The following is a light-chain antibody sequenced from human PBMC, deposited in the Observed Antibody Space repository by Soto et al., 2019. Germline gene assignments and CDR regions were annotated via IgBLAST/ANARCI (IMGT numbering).Light chain of an antibody. CDR3: QQYNDWWT. J-gene: IGKJ1*01. Sequence: ETVMTQSPATLSVSLGERATLSCTASQSVRSRVAWYQQRPGQAPRLLIYGASTRATGIPARISGSGSGTEFTLTISSLQSEDFAVYYCQQYNDWWTFGQGTKV. V-gene: IGKV3-15*01. CDR2: GAS. CDR1: QSVRSR.